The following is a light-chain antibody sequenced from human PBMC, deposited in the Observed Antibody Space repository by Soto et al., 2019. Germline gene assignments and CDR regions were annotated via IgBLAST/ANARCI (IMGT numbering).Light chain of an antibody. V-gene: IGKV1-39*01. J-gene: IGKJ1*01. Sequence: DIQMTQSPSSLSASVGDRVTITCRASQGISTYLNWYQQKPGKAPKLLIYAASSLQSGVPSRFSGSESETDFTLIISSLQPEDFANYSCQQSYSTTWTFGQGTKVEIK. CDR2: AAS. CDR1: QGISTY. CDR3: QQSYSTTWT.